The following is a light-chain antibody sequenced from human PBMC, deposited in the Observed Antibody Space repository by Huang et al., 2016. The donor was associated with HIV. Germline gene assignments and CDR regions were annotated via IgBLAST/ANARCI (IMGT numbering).Light chain of an antibody. CDR3: QQYHNWPYT. CDR2: GAS. CDR1: QSVATN. V-gene: IGKV3-15*01. Sequence: EIIMTQSPATLSLSPGEGASLSCRANQSVATNLAWYLHRPGQSPRILILGASTMASGLPGRFGGGGSGTQFTLTVSSLQSEDFAVDCCQQYHNWPYTFGQGTELEI. J-gene: IGKJ2*01.